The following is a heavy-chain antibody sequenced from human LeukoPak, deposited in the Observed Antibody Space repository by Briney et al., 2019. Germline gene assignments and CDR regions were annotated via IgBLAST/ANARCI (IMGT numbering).Heavy chain of an antibody. Sequence: GGSLRPSCAASGFTFSSYAMSWVRQAPGKGLEWVSAISGSGGSTYYADSVKGRFTISRDNSKNTLYLQMNSLRAEDTAVYYCARYGFWSGYLDYWGQGTLVTVSS. D-gene: IGHD3-3*01. V-gene: IGHV3-23*01. CDR1: GFTFSSYA. CDR3: ARYGFWSGYLDY. CDR2: ISGSGGST. J-gene: IGHJ4*02.